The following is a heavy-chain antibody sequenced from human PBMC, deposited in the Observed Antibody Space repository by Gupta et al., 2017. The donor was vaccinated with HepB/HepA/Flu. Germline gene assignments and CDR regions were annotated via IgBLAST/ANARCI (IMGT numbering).Heavy chain of an antibody. CDR3: ARDGDPGYMDV. J-gene: IGHJ6*03. CDR1: GFTFSSYW. Sequence: EVQLVESGGGLVQPGGSLRLSCAASGFTFSSYWMSWVRQAPGKGLEWVANIKQDGSEKYYVDSVKGRFTISRDNAKNSLYLQMNSLXAXDTAVYXCARDGDPGYMDVWGKGTTVTVSS. D-gene: IGHD7-27*01. V-gene: IGHV3-7*01. CDR2: IKQDGSEK.